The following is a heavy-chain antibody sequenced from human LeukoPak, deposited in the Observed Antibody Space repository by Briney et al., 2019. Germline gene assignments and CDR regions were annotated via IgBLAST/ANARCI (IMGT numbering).Heavy chain of an antibody. CDR1: GFTFDESA. D-gene: IGHD3-10*01. J-gene: IGHJ4*02. CDR3: ARAGSKSGSQTYLDY. V-gene: IGHV3-20*04. Sequence: PGGSLRLSCAASGFTFDESAMNWVRQAPGKGLEWVSGIDCNGGNIGYADSVKGRLTTSRDNAKNSLYLQMNSLRDEDTALYYCARAGSKSGSQTYLDYWGQGTLVTVSS. CDR2: IDCNGGNI.